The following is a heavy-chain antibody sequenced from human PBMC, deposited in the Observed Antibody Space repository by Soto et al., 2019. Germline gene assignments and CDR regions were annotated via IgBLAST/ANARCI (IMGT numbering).Heavy chain of an antibody. V-gene: IGHV4-4*02. CDR3: ARTYGGSSYGMDV. Sequence: PSETLSLTGAVSGGSISINNWWSWVRQPPGKGLEWIGEIYHTETTNYNPSLKSRVTFSVDHSKNQISLRLTSVTAADSAVYYCARTYGGSSYGMDVWGQGTTVTVSS. CDR1: GGSISINNW. D-gene: IGHD6-13*01. CDR2: IYHTETT. J-gene: IGHJ6*02.